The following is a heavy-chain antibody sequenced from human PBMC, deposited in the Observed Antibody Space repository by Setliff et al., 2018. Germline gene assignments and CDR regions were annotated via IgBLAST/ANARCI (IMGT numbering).Heavy chain of an antibody. V-gene: IGHV4-39*07. Sequence: SETLSLTCSVSGASISTTYYYWDWIRQSPEKGLEWIGTIYQNGITYYNPSVKSRVTISVDKSKNQFSLKLSSVTAADTAVYYCAGLYYSGSGSYYPFDYWGQGTLVTVSS. CDR3: AGLYYSGSGSYYPFDY. D-gene: IGHD3-10*01. J-gene: IGHJ4*02. CDR1: GASISTTYYY. CDR2: IYQNGIT.